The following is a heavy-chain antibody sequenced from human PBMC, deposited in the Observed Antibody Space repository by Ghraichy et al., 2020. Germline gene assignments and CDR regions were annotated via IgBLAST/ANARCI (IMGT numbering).Heavy chain of an antibody. J-gene: IGHJ4*02. V-gene: IGHV4-31*03. CDR2: IYYSGST. Sequence: SETLSLTCTVSGGSINSGDFYWSWIRQHPGKGLEWIGYIYYSGSTYYNPSLKSRVAISVDTSKNQFSLNLSSDCARDRQRTYGSGSFYLDYWGQGTLVTVSS. D-gene: IGHD3-10*01. CDR3: GSGSFYLDY. CDR1: GGSINSGDFY.